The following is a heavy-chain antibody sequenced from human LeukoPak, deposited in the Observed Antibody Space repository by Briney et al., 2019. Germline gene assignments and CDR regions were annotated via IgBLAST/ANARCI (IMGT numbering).Heavy chain of an antibody. CDR3: AKGYCSSTSCYRDAMGAFDI. Sequence: GGSLRLSCAASGFTFDDYAMHWVRQAPGKGLEWVSGISWNSGSIGYADSVKGRFTISRDNAKNSLYLQMNSLRAEDMALYYCAKGYCSSTSCYRDAMGAFDIWAKGQWSPSLQ. V-gene: IGHV3-9*03. CDR1: GFTFDDYA. CDR2: ISWNSGSI. D-gene: IGHD2-2*02. J-gene: IGHJ3*02.